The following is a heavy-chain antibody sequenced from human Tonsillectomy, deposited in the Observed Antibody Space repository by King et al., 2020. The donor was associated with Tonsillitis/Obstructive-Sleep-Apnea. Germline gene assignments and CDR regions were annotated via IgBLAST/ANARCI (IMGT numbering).Heavy chain of an antibody. J-gene: IGHJ4*02. V-gene: IGHV4-34*01. Sequence: QVQLQQWGAGLLKPSETLSLTCAVYGGSFSGYYWSWIRQPPGKGLEWIGEINHSGSTNYNPSLKSRVTISVDTSKNQFSLKLSSVTAADTAVYYYASSSMVQGVLRPFDYWGQGTLVTVSS. D-gene: IGHD3-10*01. CDR2: INHSGST. CDR1: GGSFSGYY. CDR3: ASSSMVQGVLRPFDY.